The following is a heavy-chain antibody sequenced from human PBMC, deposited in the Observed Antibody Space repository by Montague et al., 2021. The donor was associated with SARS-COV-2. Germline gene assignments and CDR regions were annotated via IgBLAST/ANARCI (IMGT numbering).Heavy chain of an antibody. CDR3: ARILVAAAGSPFDP. J-gene: IGHJ5*02. CDR2: IDWDDDK. CDR1: GFSLSTSGMC. D-gene: IGHD6-13*01. Sequence: PALVKPTQTLTLTCTFSGFSLSTSGMCVSWIRQPLGKALEWLARIDWDDDKYYSTSLKTRLTISKDTSKNQVVLTMTNMDPVDTATYYCARILVAAAGSPFDPWGQGTLVTVSS. V-gene: IGHV2-70*11.